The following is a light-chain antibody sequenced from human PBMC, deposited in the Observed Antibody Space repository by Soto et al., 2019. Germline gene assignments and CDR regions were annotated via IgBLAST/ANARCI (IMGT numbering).Light chain of an antibody. J-gene: IGLJ2*01. CDR1: SSNIGAGFD. CDR2: AST. Sequence: QSVLTQPPSVSGAPGQRVTISCSGNSSNIGAGFDVHWYQQLPGAAPKLLIYASTNRPSGVPDRFSGSKSGNTASLTVSGLQAEDEADYYCSSYAGSNNVVFGGGTKLTVL. CDR3: SSYAGSNNVV. V-gene: IGLV1-40*01.